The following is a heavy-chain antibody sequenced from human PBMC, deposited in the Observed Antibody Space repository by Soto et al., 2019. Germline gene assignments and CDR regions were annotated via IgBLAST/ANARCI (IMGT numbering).Heavy chain of an antibody. CDR1: GGTFSSYA. CDR2: IIPIFGTA. D-gene: IGHD6-19*01. CDR3: ARAPGQYSSGWLNYFDY. J-gene: IGHJ4*02. V-gene: IGHV1-69*01. Sequence: QVQLVQSGAEVKKPGSSVKVSCKASGGTFSSYAISWVRQAPGQGLEWMGGIIPIFGTANYAQKFQGRVTITADESTNTAYMELSSLRSEDTAVYYCARAPGQYSSGWLNYFDYWGQGTLVTVSS.